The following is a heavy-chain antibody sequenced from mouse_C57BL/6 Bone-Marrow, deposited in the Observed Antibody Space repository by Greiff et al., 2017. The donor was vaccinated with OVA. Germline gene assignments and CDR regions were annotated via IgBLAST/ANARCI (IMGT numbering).Heavy chain of an antibody. CDR1: GFSLTSYA. V-gene: IGHV2-9-1*01. J-gene: IGHJ1*03. D-gene: IGHD1-1*01. CDR3: ARNYGSSYWYFDV. CDR2: IWTGGGT. Sequence: VMLVESGPGLVAPSQSLSITCTVSGFSLTSYAISWVRQPPGKGLEWLGVIWTGGGTNYNSALQSRLSISKDNSKSQVFLKMNSLQTDDTARYYCARNYGSSYWYFDVWGTGTTVTVSS.